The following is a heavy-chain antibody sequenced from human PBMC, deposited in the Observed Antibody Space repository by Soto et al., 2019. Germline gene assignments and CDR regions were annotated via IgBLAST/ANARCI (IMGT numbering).Heavy chain of an antibody. CDR2: ITNSGST. V-gene: IGHV4-39*07. D-gene: IGHD3-3*01. CDR3: ARTIFGVVIPNYYYYYMDV. J-gene: IGHJ6*03. CDR1: GDSISRSSYN. Sequence: SETLSLTCRVSGDSISRSSYNWGWIRQSPGEGLEWIGKITNSGSTNYNPSLKSRVTISVDTSKNQFSLKLSSVTAADTAVYYCARTIFGVVIPNYYYYYMDVWGKGTTVTVSS.